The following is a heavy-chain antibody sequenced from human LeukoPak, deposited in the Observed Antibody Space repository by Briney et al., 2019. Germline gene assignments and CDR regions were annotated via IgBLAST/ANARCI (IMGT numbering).Heavy chain of an antibody. Sequence: GGSLRLFCAASGFTFSSYSIDWVRQAPGKGLEWVSSISTTSRHIYYADSVKGRFTISRDNAKNSLYLQMTSLRAEDTAVYYCARGSVELQRLDAFDVWGQGTMVTVSS. CDR1: GFTFSSYS. V-gene: IGHV3-21*01. CDR3: ARGSVELQRLDAFDV. CDR2: ISTTSRHI. D-gene: IGHD6-25*01. J-gene: IGHJ3*01.